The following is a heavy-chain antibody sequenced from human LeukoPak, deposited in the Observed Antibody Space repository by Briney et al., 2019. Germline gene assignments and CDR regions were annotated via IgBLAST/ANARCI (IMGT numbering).Heavy chain of an antibody. Sequence: GGSLRLSCAASGFTFSNAWMSWVRQAPGKGLEWVGRIKSKTDGGTTDYAAPVKGRFTISRDDSKNTLYLQMNSLRAEDTAVYYCARGINTAMASGDYFDYWGQGTLVTVSS. CDR2: IKSKTDGGTT. CDR3: ARGINTAMASGDYFDY. J-gene: IGHJ4*02. D-gene: IGHD5-18*01. CDR1: GFTFSNAW. V-gene: IGHV3-15*01.